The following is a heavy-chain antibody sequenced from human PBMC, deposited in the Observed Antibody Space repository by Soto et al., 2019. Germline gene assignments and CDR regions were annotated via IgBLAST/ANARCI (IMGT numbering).Heavy chain of an antibody. CDR3: VRDESSSPSGIEI. J-gene: IGHJ3*02. CDR2: INNDGSST. Sequence: EVQLVESGGDLVQPGGSLRLSCAASGFAFSSYWMHWVRQAPGKGLVWVSHINNDGSSTTYADSVKGLFTISTDNAKNTLYLQMNSLKAEDSSVYYCVRDESSSPSGIEIWGHGTMVTVSS. V-gene: IGHV3-74*01. D-gene: IGHD2-2*01. CDR1: GFAFSSYW.